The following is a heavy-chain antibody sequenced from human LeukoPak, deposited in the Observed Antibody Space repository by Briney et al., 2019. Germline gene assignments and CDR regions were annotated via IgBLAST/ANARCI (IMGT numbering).Heavy chain of an antibody. D-gene: IGHD6-6*01. Sequence: ASVKVSCKASGYTFTGYYMHWVRQAPGQGLEWMGRINPNSGGTNHAQNFQGRVTMTRDTSTSTAYMELSRLTSDDTAVYYCARAAGSSSSPNPFDYWGQGTLVTVSS. CDR3: ARAAGSSSSPNPFDY. CDR2: INPNSGGT. CDR1: GYTFTGYY. J-gene: IGHJ4*02. V-gene: IGHV1-2*06.